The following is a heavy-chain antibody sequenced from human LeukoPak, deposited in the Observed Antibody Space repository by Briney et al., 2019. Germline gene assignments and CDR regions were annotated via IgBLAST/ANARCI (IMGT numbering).Heavy chain of an antibody. J-gene: IGHJ4*02. CDR2: IRYDGSNK. CDR3: AVRGYDFWSGYYPFDY. CDR1: GFTFSSYG. V-gene: IGHV3-30*02. Sequence: PGGSLRLSCAASGFTFSSYGMHWVRQAPGKGLEWVAFIRYDGSNKYYADPVKGRFTISRDNSKNTLYLQMNSLRAEDTAVYYCAVRGYDFWSGYYPFDYWGQGTLVTVSS. D-gene: IGHD3-3*01.